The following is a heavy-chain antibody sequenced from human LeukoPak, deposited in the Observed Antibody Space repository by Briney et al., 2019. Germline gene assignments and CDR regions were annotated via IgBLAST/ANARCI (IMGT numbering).Heavy chain of an antibody. CDR3: ARGRSTVTYDY. V-gene: IGHV4-34*01. CDR1: GVSFSGYY. Sequence: KPSETLSLTCAVYGVSFSGYYWSWIHQPPGKGLEWIGEINHSGSTNYNPSLKSRVTISVDTSKNQFSLKLSSVTAADTAVYYCARGRSTVTYDYWGQGTLVTVSS. D-gene: IGHD4-17*01. J-gene: IGHJ4*02. CDR2: INHSGST.